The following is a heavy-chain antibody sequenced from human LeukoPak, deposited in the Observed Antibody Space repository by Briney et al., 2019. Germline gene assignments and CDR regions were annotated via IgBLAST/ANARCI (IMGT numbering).Heavy chain of an antibody. Sequence: GGSLRLSCAASGFTFGSYGMHWVRQAPGKGLEWVALISYDGSSKYYADSVKGRFTISRDSSKSTLNLQMNSLRAGDTAVYYCARMFVSYAMDVWGEGTTVTVSS. D-gene: IGHD3-10*02. CDR1: GFTFGSYG. J-gene: IGHJ6*04. CDR2: ISYDGSSK. CDR3: ARMFVSYAMDV. V-gene: IGHV3-30*03.